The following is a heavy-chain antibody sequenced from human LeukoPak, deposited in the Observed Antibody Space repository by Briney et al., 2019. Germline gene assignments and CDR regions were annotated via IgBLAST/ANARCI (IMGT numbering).Heavy chain of an antibody. D-gene: IGHD3-22*01. Sequence: SETLSLTCTVSGGSISSSSYYWGWIRQPPGKGLEWIGEINHSGSTNYNPSLKSRVTISVDTSKNQFSLKLSSVTAADTAVYYCARGQSGYYDSSGYYGSRNYYYYYYMDVWGKGTTVTVSS. J-gene: IGHJ6*03. CDR3: ARGQSGYYDSSGYYGSRNYYYYYYMDV. CDR2: INHSGST. CDR1: GGSISSSSYY. V-gene: IGHV4-39*07.